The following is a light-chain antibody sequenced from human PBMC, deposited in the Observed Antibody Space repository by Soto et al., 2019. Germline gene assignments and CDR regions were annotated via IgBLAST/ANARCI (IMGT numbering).Light chain of an antibody. V-gene: IGLV2-8*01. J-gene: IGLJ2*01. Sequence: QSVLTQPPSASGSPGQSVTISCTGTSSDVGGYNYVSWYQQHPGKAPTLMIYEVSKRPSGVPDRFSGSKSGNTASLTVSGLQAEDEADYYCSSYAGSKGVFGGGTPLTVL. CDR2: EVS. CDR3: SSYAGSKGV. CDR1: SSDVGGYNY.